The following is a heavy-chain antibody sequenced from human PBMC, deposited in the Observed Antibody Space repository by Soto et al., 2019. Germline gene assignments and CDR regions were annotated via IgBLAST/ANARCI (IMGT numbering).Heavy chain of an antibody. J-gene: IGHJ3*01. V-gene: IGHV3-23*01. CDR2: IAAIGVKT. D-gene: IGHD5-12*01. CDR3: AKESKYSDFGDDAFDV. CDR1: GFTFINYA. Sequence: GGLLRLPCAASGFTFINYAMPCVRQAPGKGLEWVSTIAAIGVKTYHADSVKGRLTISRDNYKNTLYLQMNSLRAEDTAVYYCAKESKYSDFGDDAFDVWGQGTMVTVSS.